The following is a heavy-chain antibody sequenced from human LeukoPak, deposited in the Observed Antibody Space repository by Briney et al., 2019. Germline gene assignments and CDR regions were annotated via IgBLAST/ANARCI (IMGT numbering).Heavy chain of an antibody. V-gene: IGHV3-33*01. Sequence: GGSLRLSCAASGFTFSSYGVHWVRQAPGKGLEWVAVIWYDGSNKYYADSVKGRFTISRDNSKNTLYLQMNSLRAEDTAVYYCARDQRHSYVYYYYGMDVWGQGTTVTVSS. J-gene: IGHJ6*02. D-gene: IGHD1-1*01. CDR1: GFTFSSYG. CDR2: IWYDGSNK. CDR3: ARDQRHSYVYYYYGMDV.